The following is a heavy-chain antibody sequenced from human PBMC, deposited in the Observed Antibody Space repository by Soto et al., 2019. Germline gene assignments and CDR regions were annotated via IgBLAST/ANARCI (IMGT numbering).Heavy chain of an antibody. V-gene: IGHV3-30*18. CDR2: ISYDGNYK. J-gene: IGHJ4*02. CDR1: GFTFSSYG. CDR3: GKVSTYYYDRTFDY. D-gene: IGHD3-22*01. Sequence: QVQLVESGGGVVQPGRSLRLSCAASGFTFSSYGMHWVRQAPGKGLEWVAIISYDGNYKYYADSVKGRFTISRDNSKNTLYLQMTSLRAEDTAVYYCGKVSTYYYDRTFDYWGQGTLVTVSS.